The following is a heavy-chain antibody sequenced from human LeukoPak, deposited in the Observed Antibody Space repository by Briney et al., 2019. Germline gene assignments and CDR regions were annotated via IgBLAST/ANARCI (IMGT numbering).Heavy chain of an antibody. CDR2: ISYDGSNK. Sequence: GGSLRLSCAASGFTFSSYAMHWVRQAPGKGLEWVAVISYDGSNKYYADSVKGRFTISRDNSKNTLYLQMNSLRAEDTAVYYCARDATVTLDYFDYWGQGTLVTVSS. D-gene: IGHD4-17*01. V-gene: IGHV3-30-3*01. CDR3: ARDATVTLDYFDY. CDR1: GFTFSSYA. J-gene: IGHJ4*02.